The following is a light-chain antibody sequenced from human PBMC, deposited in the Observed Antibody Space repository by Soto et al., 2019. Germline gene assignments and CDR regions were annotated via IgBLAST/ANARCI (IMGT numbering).Light chain of an antibody. V-gene: IGKV3-20*01. CDR3: QQYGGSRWT. Sequence: EIVLTQSPGTLSLSPGERATLSCRASQSVSSTYLAWYQQKPGQAPRLLIYGASNRATGIPKRFSGSGSGTDFTLTISRLEPEDFAVYYCQQYGGSRWTFGQGTRVDI. CDR1: QSVSSTY. J-gene: IGKJ1*01. CDR2: GAS.